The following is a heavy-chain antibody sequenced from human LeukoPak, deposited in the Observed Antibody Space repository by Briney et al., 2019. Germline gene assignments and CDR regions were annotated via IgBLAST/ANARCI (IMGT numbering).Heavy chain of an antibody. CDR2: ISYDGSNK. CDR3: ARVDPRGVLGGAFDI. D-gene: IGHD3-16*01. J-gene: IGHJ3*02. Sequence: GGSLRLSCAASGFTFSSYAMHWVRQAPGKGLEWVAVISYDGSNKYYADSVKGRFTISRDNSKNTLYLQMNSLRAEDTAVYYCARVDPRGVLGGAFDIWGQGTMVTVSS. CDR1: GFTFSSYA. V-gene: IGHV3-30*01.